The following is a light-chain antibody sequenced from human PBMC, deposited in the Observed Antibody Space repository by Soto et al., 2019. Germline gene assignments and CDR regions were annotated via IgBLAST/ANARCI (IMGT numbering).Light chain of an antibody. CDR3: SSYTGGSTVI. CDR2: DVS. J-gene: IGLJ2*01. V-gene: IGLV2-14*01. Sequence: QSALTPPASVSGSPGQSITISCTGTSSDIGDYNYVSWYQQRPGKAPKLMIYDVSNRPSGVSDRFSGSLSGNTASLTISGLQPEDEADYYCSSYTGGSTVIFGGGTKLTVL. CDR1: SSDIGDYNY.